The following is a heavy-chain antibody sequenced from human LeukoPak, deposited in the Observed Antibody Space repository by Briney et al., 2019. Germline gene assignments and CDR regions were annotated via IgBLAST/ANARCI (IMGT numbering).Heavy chain of an antibody. CDR2: INPNSGGT. Sequence: ASVKVSCKASGYTFTGYYMHWVRQAPGQGLEWMGWINPNSGGTNYAQKFQGRVTMTRDTSISTAYMELSRLRSDDTAVYYCARDIVVVPAAIIGDAFDIWGQGTMVTVSS. CDR3: ARDIVVVPAAIIGDAFDI. CDR1: GYTFTGYY. J-gene: IGHJ3*02. V-gene: IGHV1-2*02. D-gene: IGHD2-2*02.